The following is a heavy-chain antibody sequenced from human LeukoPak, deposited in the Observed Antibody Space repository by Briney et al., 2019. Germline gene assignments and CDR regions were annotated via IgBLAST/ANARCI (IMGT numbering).Heavy chain of an antibody. J-gene: IGHJ5*02. V-gene: IGHV4-39*01. Sequence: SETLSLTCTVSGGSISSSSYYWGWIRQPPGKGLEWIGSIYYSGSTYYNPSLKSRVTISVDTSKNQFSLKLSSVTAADTAAYYCARKIAVAGLNWFDPWGQGTLVTVSS. CDR1: GGSISSSSYY. CDR3: ARKIAVAGLNWFDP. D-gene: IGHD6-19*01. CDR2: IYYSGST.